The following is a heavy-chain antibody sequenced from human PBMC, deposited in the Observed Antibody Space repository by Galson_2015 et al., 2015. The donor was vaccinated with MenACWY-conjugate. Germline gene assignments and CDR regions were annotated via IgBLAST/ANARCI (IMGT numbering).Heavy chain of an antibody. D-gene: IGHD5-18*01. CDR3: AKDLWARESSYGPFEY. V-gene: IGHV3-23*01. Sequence: YYADSVKGRFTISRGNSDKTLYLQMNNLRAEDTAVYYCAKDLWARESSYGPFEYWGQGTLVTFSS. J-gene: IGHJ4*02.